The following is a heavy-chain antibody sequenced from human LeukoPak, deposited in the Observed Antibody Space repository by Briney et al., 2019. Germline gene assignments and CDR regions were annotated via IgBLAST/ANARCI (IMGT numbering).Heavy chain of an antibody. CDR2: IKRKADGGPT. V-gene: IGHV3-15*01. CDR1: GFTFSSYE. Sequence: GGSLRLSCAASGFTFSSYEMNWVRQAPGKGLEWVGRIKRKADGGPTDYAAPVKGRFTISRDDSKDTLYLQMNSLKTEDTAMYYCTTNDAFDIWGQGTMVTVSS. J-gene: IGHJ3*02. CDR3: TTNDAFDI.